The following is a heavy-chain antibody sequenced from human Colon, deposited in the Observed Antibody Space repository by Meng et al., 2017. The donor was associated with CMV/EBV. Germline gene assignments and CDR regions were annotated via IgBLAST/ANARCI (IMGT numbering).Heavy chain of an antibody. V-gene: IGHV1-18*01. CDR2: ISTYNGNT. Sequence: GYTFSSYGISWVRQAPGQGLEWMGWISTYNGNTDYAQKFQGRVTMTTDTLTSTAYMELTSLKSDDTAVFYCARAREVGYSAYDYYDFWGQGTLVTSPQ. D-gene: IGHD5-12*01. CDR1: GYTFSSYG. J-gene: IGHJ4*02. CDR3: ARAREVGYSAYDYYDF.